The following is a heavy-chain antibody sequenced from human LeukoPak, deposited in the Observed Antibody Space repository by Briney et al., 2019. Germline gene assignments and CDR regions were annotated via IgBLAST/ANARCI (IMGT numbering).Heavy chain of an antibody. CDR2: IIPIFGTA. J-gene: IGHJ4*02. V-gene: IGHV1-69*05. CDR3: ARDLLSRDGYYGY. Sequence: SVKVSCKASGGTFSSYAISWVRQAPGQGLEWMGEIIPIFGTANYAQKFQGRVTITTDESTSTAYMELSSLRSEDTAVYYCARDLLSRDGYYGYWGQGTLVTVSS. CDR1: GGTFSSYA. D-gene: IGHD5-24*01.